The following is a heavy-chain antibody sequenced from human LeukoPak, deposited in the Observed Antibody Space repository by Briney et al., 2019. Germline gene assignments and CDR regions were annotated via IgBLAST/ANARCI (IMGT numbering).Heavy chain of an antibody. CDR2: INHSGSP. D-gene: IGHD3-10*01. CDR3: ARDLSDYYGSGSYRPIDAFDI. V-gene: IGHV4-34*01. CDR1: GGSFSGYY. J-gene: IGHJ3*02. Sequence: PSETLSLTCAVYGGSFSGYYWSWIRQPPGKGLEWIGEINHSGSPNYNPSLMSRVTISIDTSKNQFSLKLSPVTAADTAVYYCARDLSDYYGSGSYRPIDAFDIWGQGTMVTVSS.